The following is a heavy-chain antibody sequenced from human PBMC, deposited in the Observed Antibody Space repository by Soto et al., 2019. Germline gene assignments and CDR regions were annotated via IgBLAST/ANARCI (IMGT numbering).Heavy chain of an antibody. CDR3: AKDTGTYGSGHYGMDV. Sequence: VQLVESGGGVVQPGRSLRLSCAASGFTFSSYGMHWVRQAPGKGLEWVAVISYDGSNKYYADSVKGRFTISRDNSKNSVYMKENSLRAEATGEYYCAKDTGTYGSGHYGMDVWGQGTTVTVSS. CDR1: GFTFSSYG. J-gene: IGHJ6*02. V-gene: IGHV3-30*18. CDR2: ISYDGSNK. D-gene: IGHD3-10*01.